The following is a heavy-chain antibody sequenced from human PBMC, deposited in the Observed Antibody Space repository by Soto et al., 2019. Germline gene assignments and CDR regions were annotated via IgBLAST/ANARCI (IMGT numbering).Heavy chain of an antibody. CDR1: GFTFSSYA. Sequence: GGSLRLSCAASGFTFSSYAMHWVRQAPGKGLEWVAVISYDGSNKYYADSVKGRFTISRDNSKNTLHLQMNSLRAEDTAVYYCAKLTTTVTNHDAFDIWGQGTMVTVSS. CDR3: AKLTTTVTNHDAFDI. D-gene: IGHD4-17*01. V-gene: IGHV3-30-3*02. J-gene: IGHJ3*02. CDR2: ISYDGSNK.